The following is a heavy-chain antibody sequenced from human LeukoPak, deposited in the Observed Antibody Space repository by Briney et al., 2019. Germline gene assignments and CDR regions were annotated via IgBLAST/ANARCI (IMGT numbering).Heavy chain of an antibody. CDR2: ISSSSSYI. CDR1: GFTFSSYC. CDR3: ARDLRNYYDSSGLDY. Sequence: GGSLRLSCAASGFTFSSYCMNWVRQAPGKGLGLVSSISSSSSYIYYADSVKGRFTISRDNAKNSLYLQMNSLRAEDTAVYYCARDLRNYYDSSGLDYWGQGTLVTVSS. D-gene: IGHD3-22*01. J-gene: IGHJ4*02. V-gene: IGHV3-21*01.